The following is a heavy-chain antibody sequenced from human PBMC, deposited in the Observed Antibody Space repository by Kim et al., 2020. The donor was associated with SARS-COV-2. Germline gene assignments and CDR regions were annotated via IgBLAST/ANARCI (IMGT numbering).Heavy chain of an antibody. D-gene: IGHD5-12*01. CDR2: INPSGGST. CDR3: ARGAVRMATMSWFDP. J-gene: IGHJ5*02. CDR1: GYTFTSYY. V-gene: IGHV1-46*01. Sequence: ASVKVSCKASGYTFTSYYMHWVRQAPGQGLEWMGIINPSGGSTSYAQKFQGRVTMTRDTSTSTVYMELSSLRSEDTAVYYCARGAVRMATMSWFDPWGQGTLVTVSS.